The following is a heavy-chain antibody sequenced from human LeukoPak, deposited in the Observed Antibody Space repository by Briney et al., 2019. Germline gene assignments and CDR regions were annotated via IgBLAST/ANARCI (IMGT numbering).Heavy chain of an antibody. CDR3: AREGYWNYDY. Sequence: GGSLRLSCAASGFTVSSNYMSWVRQAPGKGLEWVSVIYSGGSTYYADSVKGRFTISRDLSKNTLYLQMNSPRAEDTAVYYCAREGYWNYDYWGQGTLVTVSS. V-gene: IGHV3-53*01. CDR2: IYSGGST. D-gene: IGHD1-7*01. CDR1: GFTVSSNY. J-gene: IGHJ4*02.